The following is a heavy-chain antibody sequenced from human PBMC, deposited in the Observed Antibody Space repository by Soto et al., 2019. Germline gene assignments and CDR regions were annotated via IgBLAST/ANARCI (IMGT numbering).Heavy chain of an antibody. CDR3: ARFVRSCSGATCYSRADV. J-gene: IGHJ6*02. Sequence: SETLSLTCTVSVGSVSGDTHYWSWIRQPPGKRLEWIGFIYSSGGTNYNPSLTSRVTMSVEPSKTQFSLKLRSVIVADTAVYHCARFVRSCSGATCYSRADVWGQGTT. CDR2: IYSSGGT. CDR1: VGSVSGDTHY. D-gene: IGHD2-15*01. V-gene: IGHV4-61*01.